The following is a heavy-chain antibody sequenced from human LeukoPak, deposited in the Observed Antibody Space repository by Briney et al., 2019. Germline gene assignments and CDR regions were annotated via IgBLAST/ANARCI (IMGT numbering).Heavy chain of an antibody. J-gene: IGHJ4*02. CDR2: ITSTSSTV. D-gene: IGHD5-18*01. Sequence: GGSLRLSCAASGFTFSSYNMNWVRQAPGKGLEWLSFITSTSSTVYYADSVKGRFTISRDNAKNSLYLQMNSLRAEDTAVYYCARVERGYNYDSDYWGQGTLVTVSS. CDR3: ARVERGYNYDSDY. CDR1: GFTFSSYN. V-gene: IGHV3-48*04.